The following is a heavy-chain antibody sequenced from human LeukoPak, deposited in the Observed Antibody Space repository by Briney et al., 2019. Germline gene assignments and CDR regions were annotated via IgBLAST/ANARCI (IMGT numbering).Heavy chain of an antibody. CDR1: GGSISSYY. J-gene: IGHJ4*02. V-gene: IGHV4-59*01. CDR2: IYYSGTT. CDR3: ARGVYIAAAQYGY. D-gene: IGHD6-13*01. Sequence: SETLSLTYTVSGGSISSYYWSWIRQPPGKGLEWIGYIYYSGTTNYNPSLKSRVTVSVDTSKNQFSLKLSSVTAADTAVYYCARGVYIAAAQYGYWGQGTLVTVSS.